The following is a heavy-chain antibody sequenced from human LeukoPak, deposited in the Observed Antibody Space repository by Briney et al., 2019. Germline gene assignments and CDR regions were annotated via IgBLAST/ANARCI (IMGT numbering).Heavy chain of an antibody. CDR2: ISYSGST. V-gene: IGHV4-59*01. CDR3: AGGYKYAYYNYYYMDV. J-gene: IGHJ6*03. D-gene: IGHD5-24*01. Sequence: SETLSLTCTVSGGSISSYYWSWIRQPPGKGLEWIAYISYSGSTNYNPSLKSRVTISVDTSKSQFSLKLSSVTAADTAVYYCAGGYKYAYYNYYYMDVWGKGTTVTVSS. CDR1: GGSISSYY.